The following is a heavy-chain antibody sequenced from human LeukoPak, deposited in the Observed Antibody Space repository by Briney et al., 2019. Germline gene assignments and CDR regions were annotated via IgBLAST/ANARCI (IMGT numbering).Heavy chain of an antibody. D-gene: IGHD6-13*01. CDR2: MNPNSGNT. CDR1: GYTFTSYG. CDR3: AIEIAAAGKRGVEIDAFDI. V-gene: IGHV1-8*02. J-gene: IGHJ3*02. Sequence: ASVKVSCKASGYTFTSYGISWVRQATGQGLEWMGWMNPNSGNTGYAQKFQGRVTMTRNTSISTAYMELSSLRSEDTAVYYCAIEIAAAGKRGVEIDAFDIWGQGTMVTVSS.